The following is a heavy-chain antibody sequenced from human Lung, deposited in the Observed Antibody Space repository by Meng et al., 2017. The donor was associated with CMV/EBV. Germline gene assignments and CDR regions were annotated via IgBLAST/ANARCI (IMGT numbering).Heavy chain of an antibody. J-gene: IGHJ4*02. CDR2: IYHSGST. D-gene: IGHD1-26*01. Sequence: SETLSLTCPVSGYSISSGYYLGWIRQPPGKGLEWIGSIYHSGSTYYNPSLKSRVTISVDTSKNQFSLKLSSVTAADTAVYYCARVGWEHVADYWGQGTLVTVSS. V-gene: IGHV4-38-2*02. CDR3: ARVGWEHVADY. CDR1: GYSISSGYY.